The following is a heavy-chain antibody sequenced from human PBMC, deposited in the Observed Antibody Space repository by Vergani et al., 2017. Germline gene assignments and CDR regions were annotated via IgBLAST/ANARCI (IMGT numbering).Heavy chain of an antibody. CDR3: ARGVGYYDSSGYYYFDY. CDR2: IYYSGST. J-gene: IGHJ4*02. V-gene: IGHV4-31*01. Sequence: QVQLQESGPGLVKPSETLSLTCTVSGGSISSGDYYWSWIRQPPGKGLEWIGYIYYSGSTYYNPSLKSLVTISVETSKNQFSLKLSSVTAADTAVYYCARGVGYYDSSGYYYFDYWGQGTLVTVSS. D-gene: IGHD3-22*01. CDR1: GGSISSGDYY.